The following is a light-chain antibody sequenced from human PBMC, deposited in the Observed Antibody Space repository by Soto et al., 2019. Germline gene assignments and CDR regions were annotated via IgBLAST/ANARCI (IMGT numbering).Light chain of an antibody. Sequence: EIVLTQSPATLSVSPGERATLSCRASQNFLSNVAWYQQKPGQAPRLLIYDASNRATGIPARFSGSGSGTDFTLTISSLEPEDFAVYFCQQRSSWPLTFGGGTKVDIK. CDR3: QQRSSWPLT. CDR1: QNFLSN. CDR2: DAS. J-gene: IGKJ4*02. V-gene: IGKV3-11*01.